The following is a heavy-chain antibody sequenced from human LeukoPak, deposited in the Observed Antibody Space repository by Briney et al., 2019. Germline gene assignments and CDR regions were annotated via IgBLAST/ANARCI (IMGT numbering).Heavy chain of an antibody. CDR3: ARIIDRYYFDY. Sequence: SETLSLTCAVYGGSFSGYYWSWIRQPPGKGLEWIGEISHSGSTNYNPSLKSRVTISVDTSKNQFSLKLSSVTAADTAVYYCARIIDRYYFDYWGQGTLVTVSS. J-gene: IGHJ4*02. CDR2: ISHSGST. CDR1: GGSFSGYY. D-gene: IGHD3-9*01. V-gene: IGHV4-34*01.